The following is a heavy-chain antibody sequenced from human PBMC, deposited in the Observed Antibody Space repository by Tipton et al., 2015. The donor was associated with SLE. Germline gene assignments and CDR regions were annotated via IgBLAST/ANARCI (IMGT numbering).Heavy chain of an antibody. V-gene: IGHV3-49*04. CDR3: TRAYSNSAFDI. Sequence: SLRLSCTASGFTFGDYAMSWVRQAPGKGLEWVGFIRSKAYGGTTEYAASVKGRFTISRDDSKSIAYLQMNSLKTEDTAVYYCTRAYSNSAFDIWGQGTMVTVSS. J-gene: IGHJ3*02. D-gene: IGHD4-11*01. CDR2: IRSKAYGGTT. CDR1: GFTFGDYA.